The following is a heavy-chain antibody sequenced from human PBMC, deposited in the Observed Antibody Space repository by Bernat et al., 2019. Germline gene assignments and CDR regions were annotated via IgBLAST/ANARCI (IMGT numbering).Heavy chain of an antibody. D-gene: IGHD6-13*01. J-gene: IGHJ4*02. V-gene: IGHV3-21*01. CDR1: GFTFSSYR. Sequence: EVQLVESGGGLVKPGGSLRLSCAASGFTFSSYRMNWVRQAPGKGLEWFSSISSSSSYIYYADSVKGRFTISRDNAKNSLYLQMNSLRAEDTAVYYCAKIAAADYFDYWGQGTLVTVSS. CDR3: AKIAAADYFDY. CDR2: ISSSSSYI.